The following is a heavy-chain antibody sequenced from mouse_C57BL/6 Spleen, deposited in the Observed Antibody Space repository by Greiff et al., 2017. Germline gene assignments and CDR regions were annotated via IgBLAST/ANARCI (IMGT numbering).Heavy chain of an antibody. J-gene: IGHJ4*01. D-gene: IGHD2-3*01. V-gene: IGHV5-6*01. Sequence: EVKVVESGGDLVKPGGSLKLSCAASGFTFSSYGMSWVRQTPDKRLEWVATISSGGSYTYYPDSVKGRFTISRDNAKNTLYLQMSSLKSEDTAMYYCARQGYYFYAMDYWGQGTSVTVSS. CDR3: ARQGYYFYAMDY. CDR1: GFTFSSYG. CDR2: ISSGGSYT.